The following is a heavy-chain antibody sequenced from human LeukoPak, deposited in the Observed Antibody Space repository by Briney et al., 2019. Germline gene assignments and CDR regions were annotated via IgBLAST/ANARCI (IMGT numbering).Heavy chain of an antibody. CDR2: FDPEDGET. D-gene: IGHD4-17*01. J-gene: IGHJ3*02. V-gene: IGHV1-24*01. CDR3: ATDHPRVCGDYVHAFDI. Sequence: ASVKVSCKVSGYTLTELSMHWVRQAPGKGLEWMGGFDPEDGETIYAQKFQGRVTMTEDTSTDTAYMELSSLRSEDTAVYYCATDHPRVCGDYVHAFDIWGQGTMVTVSS. CDR1: GYTLTELS.